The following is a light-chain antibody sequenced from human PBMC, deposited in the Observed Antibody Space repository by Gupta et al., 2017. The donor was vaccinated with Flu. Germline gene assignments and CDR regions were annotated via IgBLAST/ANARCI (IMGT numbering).Light chain of an antibody. V-gene: IGLV1-40*01. Sequence: QSLLTQPPSVSGAPLQGVTISCTGSSSNIGAGFEVHGYQQLPGPAPKLTIYGDNKRTSGVHDRFAGETDCNYAYLNINGLQDYDDAEEYGHDSASSMSGPEVFGTGNKVTVL. CDR2: GDN. CDR3: HDSASSMSGPEV. J-gene: IGLJ1*01. CDR1: SSNIGAGFE.